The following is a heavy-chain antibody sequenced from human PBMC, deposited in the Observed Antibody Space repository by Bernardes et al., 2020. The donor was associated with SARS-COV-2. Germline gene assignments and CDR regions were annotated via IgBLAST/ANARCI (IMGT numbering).Heavy chain of an antibody. CDR3: ATEDGEWLES. D-gene: IGHD4-17*01. J-gene: IGHJ5*01. Sequence: SLRFSCAASGFTFRDYTMHWVRQAPGKGLEWVAVIWHDGSREYYVDSVKGRFAISRDNSNNTLYLQMNNLRVEDTALYRCATEDGEWLESWGQGTLVTVSS. V-gene: IGHV3-33*01. CDR2: IWHDGSRE. CDR1: GFTFRDYT.